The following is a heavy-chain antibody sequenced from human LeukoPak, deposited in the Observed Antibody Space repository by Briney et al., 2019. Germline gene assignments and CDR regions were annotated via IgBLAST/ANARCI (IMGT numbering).Heavy chain of an antibody. J-gene: IGHJ4*02. D-gene: IGHD3-22*01. Sequence: GGSLRLSCAVSGFTFSDYYMSWIRQAPGKGLEWVSYISSSGSTIYYADSVKGRFTISRDNAKNSLYLQMNSLRAEDTAVYYCASRYCYDSSGYYTYWGQGTLVTVSS. CDR3: ASRYCYDSSGYYTY. CDR1: GFTFSDYY. CDR2: ISSSGSTI. V-gene: IGHV3-11*04.